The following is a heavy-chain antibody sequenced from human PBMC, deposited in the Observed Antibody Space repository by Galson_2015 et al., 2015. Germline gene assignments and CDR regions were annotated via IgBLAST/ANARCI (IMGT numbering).Heavy chain of an antibody. J-gene: IGHJ3*01. CDR3: ARHVKDYYNGWFGVDAFDV. CDR1: GFSLSTIGVG. V-gene: IGHV2-5*05. D-gene: IGHD3-10*01. Sequence: PALVKPTQTLTLTCTFSGFSLSTIGVGVGWIRQPPGKALEWLALIYWDDDKSYGPSLKSRLTISKDTSKNQVVLTMTNMDPVDTATYYCARHVKDYYNGWFGVDAFDVWGQGTMVTVSS. CDR2: IYWDDDK.